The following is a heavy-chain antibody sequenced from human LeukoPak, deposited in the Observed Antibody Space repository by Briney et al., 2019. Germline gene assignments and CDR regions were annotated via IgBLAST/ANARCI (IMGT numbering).Heavy chain of an antibody. D-gene: IGHD5-12*01. J-gene: IGHJ4*02. Sequence: SQTLSLTCTVSGGSISSGDYYWSWIRQPPGKGLEWIGYIYYSGTTYYNPSLKSRVIISIDTSKNQFSLKLSSVTAADTAVYYCVSGYETGYYSDYWGQGILVTVSS. CDR1: GGSISSGDYY. V-gene: IGHV4-30-4*01. CDR3: VSGYETGYYSDY. CDR2: IYYSGTT.